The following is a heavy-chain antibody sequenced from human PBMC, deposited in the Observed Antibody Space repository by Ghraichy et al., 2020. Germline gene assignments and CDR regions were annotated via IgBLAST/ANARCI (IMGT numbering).Heavy chain of an antibody. CDR3: ARSRTRVVRGVFDY. V-gene: IGHV4-39*01. CDR2: IYYSGST. J-gene: IGHJ4*02. D-gene: IGHD3-10*01. Sequence: SETLSLTCTVSGGSISSSSYYWGWIRQPPGKGLEWIGSIYYSGSTYYNPSLKSRVTISVDTSKNQFSLKLSSVTAADTAVYYCARSRTRVVRGVFDYWGQGTLVTVSS. CDR1: GGSISSSSYY.